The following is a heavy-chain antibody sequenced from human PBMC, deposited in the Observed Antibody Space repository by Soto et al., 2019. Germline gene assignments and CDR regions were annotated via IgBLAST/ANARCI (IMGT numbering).Heavy chain of an antibody. J-gene: IGHJ6*02. CDR3: ATPVVPAAIRRDYYYYYGMDV. D-gene: IGHD2-2*02. CDR2: IIPIFGTA. CDR1: GGTFSSYA. Sequence: ASVKVSCKASGGTFSSYAISWVRQAPGQGLEWMGGIIPIFGTANYAQKFQGRVTITADKSTSTAYMELSSLRSEDTAAYYCATPVVPAAIRRDYYYYYGMDVWGQGTTVTVSS. V-gene: IGHV1-69*06.